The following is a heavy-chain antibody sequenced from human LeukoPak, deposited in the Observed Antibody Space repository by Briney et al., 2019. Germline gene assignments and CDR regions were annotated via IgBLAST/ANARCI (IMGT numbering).Heavy chain of an antibody. CDR1: GGSISSGSYY. CDR3: ARGRDGYNFLNRGEYYYFDY. V-gene: IGHV4-61*02. D-gene: IGHD5-24*01. Sequence: SETLSLTCTISGGSISSGSYYWSWIRQPAGKGLEWIGRFYTSGSTNYNPSLKSRVTISVDTSKNQFSLKLNSVTAADTAVYYCARGRDGYNFLNRGEYYYFDYWGQGTLVTVSS. J-gene: IGHJ4*02. CDR2: FYTSGST.